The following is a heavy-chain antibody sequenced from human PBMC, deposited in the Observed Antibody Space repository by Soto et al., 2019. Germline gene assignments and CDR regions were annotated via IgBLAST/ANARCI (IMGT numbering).Heavy chain of an antibody. J-gene: IGHJ6*02. CDR2: INHSGST. CDR1: GVSFSGYY. CDR3: ARISITIFGVVISAPYYYGMDV. D-gene: IGHD3-3*01. V-gene: IGHV4-34*01. Sequence: TLSLTCAVYGVSFSGYYWSWIRQPPGKGLEWIGEINHSGSTNYNPSLKSRVTISVDTSKNQFSLKLSSVTAADTAVYYCARISITIFGVVISAPYYYGMDVWGQGTTVTVSS.